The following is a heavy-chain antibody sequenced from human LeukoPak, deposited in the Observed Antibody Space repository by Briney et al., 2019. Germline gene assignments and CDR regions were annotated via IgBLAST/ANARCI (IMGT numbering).Heavy chain of an antibody. Sequence: SETLSLXCTVSGGSISSYYWSWSRPPAGKGLEWIGRIHSTGSTNYNPSLKSRVTMSVDTSKKQFSLKLTSVTAADTAVYFCARGVGSFGDDPRDALDIWGQGTMVTVSS. CDR3: ARGVGSFGDDPRDALDI. V-gene: IGHV4-4*07. D-gene: IGHD4-17*01. J-gene: IGHJ3*02. CDR1: GGSISSYY. CDR2: IHSTGST.